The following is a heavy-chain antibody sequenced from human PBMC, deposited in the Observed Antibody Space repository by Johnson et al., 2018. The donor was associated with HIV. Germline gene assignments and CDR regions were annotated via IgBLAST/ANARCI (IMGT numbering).Heavy chain of an antibody. CDR1: GFTFDDYA. D-gene: IGHD3-10*01. Sequence: VQLVESGGGLVQPGWSLRLSCAASGFTFDDYAMHWVRQAPGKGLEWVSGITWNSGSIGYADSVKGRFTISRDNAKNSLYLQMNSLRVADTALYYCAKLRYSGANAFYIWGQGTMVTVSS. CDR2: ITWNSGSI. V-gene: IGHV3-9*01. CDR3: AKLRYSGANAFYI. J-gene: IGHJ3*02.